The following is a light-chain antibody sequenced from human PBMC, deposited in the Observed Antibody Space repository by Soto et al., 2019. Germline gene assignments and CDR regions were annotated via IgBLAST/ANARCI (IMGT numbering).Light chain of an antibody. CDR2: GAS. V-gene: IGKV3-20*01. CDR3: QQYGSSPPIT. CDR1: QSVSSGY. Sequence: EIVLTQSPDTLSLSPGERATLSCRASQSVSSGYLAWYQQKPGQAPRLLIYGASSGATGTPDRFSGSGSGTDFTLTISRLEPEDFAVYYCQQYGSSPPITFGQGTRLEIK. J-gene: IGKJ5*01.